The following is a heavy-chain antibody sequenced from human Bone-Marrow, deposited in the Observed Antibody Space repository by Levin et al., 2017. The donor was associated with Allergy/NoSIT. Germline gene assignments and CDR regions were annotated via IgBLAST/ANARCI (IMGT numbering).Heavy chain of an antibody. V-gene: IGHV4-34*01. CDR2: INHSGST. CDR3: ARGSTRITIFGVAINHWFDY. Sequence: TAGGSLRLSCAVYGGSFSGYYWSWIRQPPGKGLEWIGEINHSGSTNYNPSPKSRVTISVDTSKNQFSLKLSSVTAADTAVYYCARGSTRITIFGVAINHWFDYWGQGTLVTVSS. J-gene: IGHJ4*02. CDR1: GGSFSGYY. D-gene: IGHD3-3*01.